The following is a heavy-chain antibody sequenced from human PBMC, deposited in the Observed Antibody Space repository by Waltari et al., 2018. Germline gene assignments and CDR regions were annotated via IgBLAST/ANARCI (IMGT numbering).Heavy chain of an antibody. D-gene: IGHD6-19*01. CDR2: ISSICGST. CDR1: GFIFSNYA. Sequence: EVQLLQSGGGLVQPGGSLRLSCAASGFIFSNYAMTWVRQAPGKGLEWVSTISSICGSTYYADSVRGRFTISRDSSKNILYLQMNSLKDEDTAVYYCANYGSGWLFPFYWGQGTLVTVSS. CDR3: ANYGSGWLFPFY. V-gene: IGHV3-23*01. J-gene: IGHJ4*02.